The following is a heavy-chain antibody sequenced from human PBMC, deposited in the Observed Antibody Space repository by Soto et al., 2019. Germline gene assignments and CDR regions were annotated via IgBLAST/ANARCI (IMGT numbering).Heavy chain of an antibody. D-gene: IGHD6-19*01. J-gene: IGHJ1*01. CDR1: GFTFDDYA. CDR2: ISWNSGSI. Sequence: EVQLVESGGGLVQPGRSLRLSCAASGFTFDDYAMHWVRQAPGKGLEWVSGISWNSGSIGYADSVKGRFTISRDNAXNXXYLQMNSLRAEDTALYYCAKDISGGSSGWYGYLQHWGQGTLVTVSS. CDR3: AKDISGGSSGWYGYLQH. V-gene: IGHV3-9*01.